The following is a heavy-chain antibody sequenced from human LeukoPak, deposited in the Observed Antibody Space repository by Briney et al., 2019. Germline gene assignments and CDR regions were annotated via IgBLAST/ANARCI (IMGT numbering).Heavy chain of an antibody. V-gene: IGHV3-23*01. CDR3: AKGNLRGPPHNIDY. CDR1: GFTFPSYA. CDR2: LSVRGDST. Sequence: PGGSLRLSCEAAGFTFPSYAMSWVRQAPGKGREWVSALSVRGDSTYYADSVKGRFTISRDDSKNTLYLQMNSLRAEDTAVYYCAKGNLRGPPHNIDYWGQGTLVTVSS. J-gene: IGHJ4*02. D-gene: IGHD5/OR15-5a*01.